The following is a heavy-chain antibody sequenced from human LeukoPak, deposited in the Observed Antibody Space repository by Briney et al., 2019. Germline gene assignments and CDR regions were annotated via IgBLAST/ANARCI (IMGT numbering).Heavy chain of an antibody. CDR3: ATGSPRYYFDY. Sequence: ASVKVSCKAAGYTFTSYYMHWVRQAPGQGLEWMGIINPSGGSTSYAQKFQGRVTMTRDMSTSTVYMELSSLRSEDTAVYYCATGSPRYYFDYWGQGTLVTVSS. J-gene: IGHJ4*02. V-gene: IGHV1-46*01. CDR2: INPSGGST. D-gene: IGHD3-10*01. CDR1: GYTFTSYY.